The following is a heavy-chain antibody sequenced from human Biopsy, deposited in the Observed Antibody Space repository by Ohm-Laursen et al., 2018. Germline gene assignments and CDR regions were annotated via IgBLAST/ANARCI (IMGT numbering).Heavy chain of an antibody. D-gene: IGHD5-12*01. CDR3: AREAIGVATAFDI. J-gene: IGHJ3*02. CDR1: GGSLSTYY. Sequence: SDTLSLTCTVSGGSLSTYYWSWIRQSPGRGLEWIAYIYYSGSTDYNPSLKSRVTISLDTSKNQFSLKLSSVTAADTAIYYCAREAIGVATAFDIWDQGTMVTVSS. CDR2: IYYSGST. V-gene: IGHV4-59*01.